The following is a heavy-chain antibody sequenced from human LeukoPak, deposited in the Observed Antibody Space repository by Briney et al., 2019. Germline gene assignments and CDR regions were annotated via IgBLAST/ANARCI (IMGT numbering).Heavy chain of an antibody. J-gene: IGHJ5*02. Sequence: SQTLSLTCTVSGGSISSGGYYWSWIRRHPGKGLEWIGYIYYSGTTYYNPSLESRVTISVDTSKNQFSLKLSSLTAADTAMYYCARSYAVVAGLANWFDPWGQGTLVTVSA. V-gene: IGHV4-31*03. CDR2: IYYSGTT. D-gene: IGHD2-15*01. CDR3: ARSYAVVAGLANWFDP. CDR1: GGSISSGGYY.